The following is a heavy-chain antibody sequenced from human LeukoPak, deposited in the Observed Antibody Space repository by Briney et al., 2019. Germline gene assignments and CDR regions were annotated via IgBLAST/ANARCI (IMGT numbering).Heavy chain of an antibody. CDR1: GHTFTGYY. D-gene: IGHD6-19*01. J-gene: IGHJ4*02. CDR2: INPNSGVT. Sequence: ASATVSFTASGHTFTGYYMHWVRQAPGQGLEWLGWINPNSGVTNYAQKFQGRITMTRDTSITTVYMELSSLTSDDTAVYYCGSGQWLVGVFYWGQGTLVTVSS. CDR3: GSGQWLVGVFY. V-gene: IGHV1-2*02.